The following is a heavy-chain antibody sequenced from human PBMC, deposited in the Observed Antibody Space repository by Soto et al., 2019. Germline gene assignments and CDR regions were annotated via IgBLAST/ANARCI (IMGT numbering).Heavy chain of an antibody. Sequence: SGPTLVNPTQTLTLTCTFSGFSLSTDDVGVGWIRQPPGKALDWLAVIYWDGDKRYSPSLKSRLTITKDTSKNQVLLTMTNMDPVDTATYFCARSKYSISSFDYWGQGALVTVS. J-gene: IGHJ4*02. CDR3: ARSKYSISSFDY. CDR1: GFSLSTDDVG. CDR2: IYWDGDK. D-gene: IGHD6-6*01. V-gene: IGHV2-5*02.